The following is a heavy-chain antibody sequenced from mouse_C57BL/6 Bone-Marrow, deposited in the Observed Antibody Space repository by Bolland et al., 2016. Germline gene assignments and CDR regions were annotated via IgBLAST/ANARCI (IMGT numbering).Heavy chain of an antibody. J-gene: IGHJ4*01. V-gene: IGHV1-72*01. Sequence: NSGGTKYNEKFKSKATLTVDKPSSTAYMQLSSLTSEDSAVYYCARRGGRQLRLRFAYWGQGTS. CDR2: NSGGT. D-gene: IGHD3-2*02. CDR3: ARRGGRQLRLRFAY.